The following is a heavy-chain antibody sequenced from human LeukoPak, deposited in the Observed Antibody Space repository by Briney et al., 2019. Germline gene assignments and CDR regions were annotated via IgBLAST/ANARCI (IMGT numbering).Heavy chain of an antibody. J-gene: IGHJ4*02. CDR1: GCSISSYY. Sequence: SETLSLTCTVSGCSISSYYWSWIRQPPGKGLEWIGYIYYGGSTNYNPSLKSRVTISVDTSKNQFSLKLSSVTAADTAVYYCATLLYCSGGSCSDYWGQGTLVTVSS. CDR2: IYYGGST. V-gene: IGHV4-59*01. CDR3: ATLLYCSGGSCSDY. D-gene: IGHD2-15*01.